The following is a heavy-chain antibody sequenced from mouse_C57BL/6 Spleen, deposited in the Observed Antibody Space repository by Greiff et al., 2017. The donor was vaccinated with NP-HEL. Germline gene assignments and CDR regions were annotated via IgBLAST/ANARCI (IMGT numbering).Heavy chain of an antibody. CDR3: ARHSLGHFDY. J-gene: IGHJ2*01. CDR1: GYSITSGYY. V-gene: IGHV3-6*01. D-gene: IGHD2-10*02. CDR2: ISYDGSN. Sequence: EVQLQQSGPGLVKPSQSLSLTCSVTGYSITSGYYWNWIRQFPGNKLEWMGYISYDGSNNYNPSLKNRISITRDTSKNQFFLKLNSVTTEDTATYYCARHSLGHFDYWGQGTTLTVSS.